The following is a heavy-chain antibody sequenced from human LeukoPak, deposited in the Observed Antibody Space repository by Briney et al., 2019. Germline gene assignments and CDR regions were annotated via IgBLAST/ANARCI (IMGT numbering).Heavy chain of an antibody. D-gene: IGHD2-2*01. Sequence: GGSLRLSCAASGFTFSSYWMHWVCQAPGKGLVWVSHINSDGSSTSHADSVKGRFTISRDNAKSTLYLQMNSLRAEDTAVYYCAARGYCSSTSCLLEYWGQGTLVTVSS. J-gene: IGHJ4*02. CDR3: AARGYCSSTSCLLEY. CDR1: GFTFSSYW. CDR2: INSDGSST. V-gene: IGHV3-74*01.